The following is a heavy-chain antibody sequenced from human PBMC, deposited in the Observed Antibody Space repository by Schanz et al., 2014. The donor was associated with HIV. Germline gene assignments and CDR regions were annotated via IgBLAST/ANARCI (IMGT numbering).Heavy chain of an antibody. J-gene: IGHJ5*02. D-gene: IGHD1-20*01. Sequence: QVQLVESGGGVVQPGRSLRLSCAASGFTFNTYGMHWVRQAPGKGLEWVALIPYDGNNDFYADSVKGRFTISRDNSKNTLYLQMNSLRAEDTAVYYCARDYHWNWFDPWGQGTLVTVSS. CDR1: GFTFNTYG. CDR2: IPYDGNND. CDR3: ARDYHWNWFDP. V-gene: IGHV3-30*03.